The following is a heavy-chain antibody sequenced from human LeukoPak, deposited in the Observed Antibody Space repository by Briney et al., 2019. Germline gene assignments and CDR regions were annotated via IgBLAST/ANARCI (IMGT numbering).Heavy chain of an antibody. J-gene: IGHJ4*02. D-gene: IGHD6-6*01. CDR2: ISSSSSYI. CDR3: ARDFEYSSSSADY. V-gene: IGHV3-21*01. Sequence: PGGSLRLSCAASGFTFSSYAMSWVRQAPGKGLEWVSSISSSSSYIYYADSVKGRFTISRDNAKNSLYLQMNSLRAEDTAVYYCARDFEYSSSSADYWGQGTLVTVSS. CDR1: GFTFSSYA.